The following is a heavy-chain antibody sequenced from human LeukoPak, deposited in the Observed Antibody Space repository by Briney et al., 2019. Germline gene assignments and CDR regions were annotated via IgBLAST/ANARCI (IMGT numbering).Heavy chain of an antibody. V-gene: IGHV3-30*03. CDR3: ASLYNWNGESRVGFDY. J-gene: IGHJ4*02. CDR2: ISYDGSNK. Sequence: GGSLRLSCAASGFTFSSYGMHWVRQAPGKGLEWVAVISYDGSNKYYADSVKGRFTISRDNSKNTLYLQMNSLRAEDTAVYYCASLYNWNGESRVGFDYWGQGTLVTVSS. D-gene: IGHD1-20*01. CDR1: GFTFSSYG.